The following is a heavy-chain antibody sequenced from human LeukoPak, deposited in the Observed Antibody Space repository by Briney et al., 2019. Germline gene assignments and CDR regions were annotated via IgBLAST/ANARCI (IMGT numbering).Heavy chain of an antibody. CDR1: GFTFSSYW. CDR3: ARVGSSGWFRGAFDI. J-gene: IGHJ3*02. CDR2: INSDGSST. V-gene: IGHV3-74*01. D-gene: IGHD6-19*01. Sequence: GGSLRLSCAADGFTFSSYWMDSVRQAPGKGLVWVSRINSDGSSTSYAPCVKGRCTISRDNAKNTLYLQMNSLSAEDTAVYYCARVGSSGWFRGAFDIWGQGTMVTVSS.